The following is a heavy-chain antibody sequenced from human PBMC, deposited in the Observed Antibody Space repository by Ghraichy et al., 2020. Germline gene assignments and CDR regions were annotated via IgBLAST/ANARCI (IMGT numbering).Heavy chain of an antibody. V-gene: IGHV4-31*02. J-gene: IGHJ3*02. CDR2: IYYSGST. Sequence: SQTLSLTCTVSGGSISSGGYYWSWIRQHPGKGLEWIGYIYYSGSTYYNPSLKSRVTISVDTSKNQFSLKLSSVTAADTAVYYCARGVRGGDSENAFDIWGQGTMVTVSS. CDR3: ARGVRGGDSENAFDI. D-gene: IGHD2-21*01. CDR1: GGSISSGGYY.